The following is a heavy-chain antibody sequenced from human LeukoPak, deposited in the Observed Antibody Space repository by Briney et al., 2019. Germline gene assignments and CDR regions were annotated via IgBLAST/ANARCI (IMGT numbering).Heavy chain of an antibody. Sequence: SSETLSLTCTVSGGSISSGGYCWSWIRQHPGKGLEWIGYIYYSGSTYYNPSLKSRVTISVDTSKNQFSLKLSSVTAADTAVYYCAKAGGYYDTLYDAWGQGTLVTVSS. CDR2: IYYSGST. CDR3: AKAGGYYDTLYDA. J-gene: IGHJ5*02. D-gene: IGHD3-22*01. V-gene: IGHV4-31*03. CDR1: GGSISSGGYC.